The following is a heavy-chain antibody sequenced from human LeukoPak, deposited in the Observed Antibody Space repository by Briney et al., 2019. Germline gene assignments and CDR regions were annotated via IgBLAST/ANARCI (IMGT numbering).Heavy chain of an antibody. CDR2: IYYSGST. J-gene: IGHJ3*02. D-gene: IGHD3-22*01. CDR1: GGSISSSSYY. V-gene: IGHV4-39*01. Sequence: SETLSLTCTVSGGSISSSSYYWGWIRQPPGKGLEWIGSIYYSGSTYYNPSLNSRVTISVDTSKNQFSLKLSSVTAADTAVYYCAGTYYYDSSGYSGTYHAFDIWGQGTMVTVSS. CDR3: AGTYYYDSSGYSGTYHAFDI.